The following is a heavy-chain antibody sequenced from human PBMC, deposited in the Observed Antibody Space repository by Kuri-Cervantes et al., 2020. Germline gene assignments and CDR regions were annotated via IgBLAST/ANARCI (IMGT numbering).Heavy chain of an antibody. V-gene: IGHV5-51*01. J-gene: IGHJ6*03. D-gene: IGHD5-12*01. Sequence: GESLKISCKGSGSSFTSYWIGWVRQMPGKGLEWMGIIYPGDSDTRYSPSFQGQVTISADKSISTAYLQWSSLKASDTAMYYCARCRGSGYDSGGYYYYYMDVWGKGTTVTVSS. CDR1: GSSFTSYW. CDR3: ARCRGSGYDSGGYYYYYMDV. CDR2: IYPGDSDT.